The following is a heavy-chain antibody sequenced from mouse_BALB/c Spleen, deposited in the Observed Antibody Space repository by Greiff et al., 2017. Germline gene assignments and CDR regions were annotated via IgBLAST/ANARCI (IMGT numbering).Heavy chain of an antibody. Sequence: VKVVESGPGLVAPSQSLSITCTVSGFSLTSYGVSWVRQPPGKGLEWLGVIWGDGSTNYHSALISRLSISKDNSKSQVFLKLNSLQTDDTATYYCAKPEGNYVRETYAMDYWGQGTSVTVSS. CDR2: IWGDGST. D-gene: IGHD2-1*01. V-gene: IGHV2-3*01. CDR3: AKPEGNYVRETYAMDY. J-gene: IGHJ4*01. CDR1: GFSLTSYG.